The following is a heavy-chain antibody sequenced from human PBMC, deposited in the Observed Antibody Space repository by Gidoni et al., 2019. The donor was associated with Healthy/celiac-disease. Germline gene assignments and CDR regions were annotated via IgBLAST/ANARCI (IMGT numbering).Heavy chain of an antibody. Sequence: QLQLQESGPGLVKPSETLSLTCTVSGGSISSSSYYWGWIRQPPGKGLGWIGSIYYSGSTYYNPSLKSRVTISVDTSKNQFSLKLSSVTAADTAVYYCARPLSWELLISDVGPHPSVPRNDAFDIWGQGTMVTVSS. CDR2: IYYSGST. CDR1: GGSISSSSYY. J-gene: IGHJ3*02. D-gene: IGHD1-26*01. CDR3: ARPLSWELLISDVGPHPSVPRNDAFDI. V-gene: IGHV4-39*01.